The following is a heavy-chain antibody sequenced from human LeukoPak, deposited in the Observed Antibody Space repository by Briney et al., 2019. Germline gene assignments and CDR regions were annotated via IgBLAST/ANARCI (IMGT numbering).Heavy chain of an antibody. D-gene: IGHD6-6*01. CDR1: EFTFSSYA. CDR2: ISGSGGST. Sequence: PGGSLRLSCAASEFTFSSYAMSWVRQAPGKGLEWVSAISGSGGSTYYADSVKGRFTISRDNSKNTLYLQMNSLRAEDTAVYYCAKVAARFFGLRSALDYWGQGTLVTVSS. V-gene: IGHV3-23*01. J-gene: IGHJ4*02. CDR3: AKVAARFFGLRSALDY.